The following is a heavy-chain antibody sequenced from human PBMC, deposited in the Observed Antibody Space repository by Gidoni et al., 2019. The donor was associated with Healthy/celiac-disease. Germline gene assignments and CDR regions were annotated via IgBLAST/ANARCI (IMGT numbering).Heavy chain of an antibody. CDR2: IYSGGST. Sequence: EVPLVESGGGLVQPGGSLRLSCAASGFTVSSNYMSWVRQAPGKGLEWVSVIYSGGSTYYADSVKGRFTISRDNSKNTLYLQMNSLRAEDTAVYYCARDSYCSSTSCYWDYYYGMDVWGQGTTVTVSS. CDR1: GFTVSSNY. V-gene: IGHV3-66*02. J-gene: IGHJ6*02. CDR3: ARDSYCSSTSCYWDYYYGMDV. D-gene: IGHD2-2*01.